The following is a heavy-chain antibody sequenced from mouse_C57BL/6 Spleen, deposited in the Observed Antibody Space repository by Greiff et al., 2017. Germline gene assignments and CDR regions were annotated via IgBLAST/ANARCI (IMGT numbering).Heavy chain of an antibody. J-gene: IGHJ3*01. CDR3: ASRYSSCPFAY. Sequence: VQLQQSGAELMKPGASVKLSCTATGYTFTGYWIEWVKQRPGHGLEWIGEILPGSGSINYNEKFKGKATFTSDTSSNTAYMQLSRLTTEDSAIYYCASRYSSCPFAYWGQGTLVTVSA. CDR1: GYTFTGYW. CDR2: ILPGSGSI. V-gene: IGHV1-9*01. D-gene: IGHD1-1*01.